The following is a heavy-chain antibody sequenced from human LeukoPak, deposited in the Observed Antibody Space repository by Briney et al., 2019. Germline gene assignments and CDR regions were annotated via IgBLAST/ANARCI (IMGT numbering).Heavy chain of an antibody. J-gene: IGHJ4*02. CDR3: ARAYRPRGIVVVPAAKPPYFDY. D-gene: IGHD2-2*01. CDR1: GGTFSSYA. V-gene: IGHV1-69*04. CDR2: IIPMLGIP. Sequence: HRASVKVSCKASGGTFSSYAISWVRQAPGQGLEWMGRIIPMLGIPNYAQKFQGRVTMTRDTSTSTVYMELSSLRSEDTAVYYCARAYRPRGIVVVPAAKPPYFDYWGQGTLVTVSS.